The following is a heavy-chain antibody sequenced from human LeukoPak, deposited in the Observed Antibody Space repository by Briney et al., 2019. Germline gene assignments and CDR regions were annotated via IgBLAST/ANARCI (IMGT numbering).Heavy chain of an antibody. CDR2: INHSGST. D-gene: IGHD3-22*01. CDR1: GGFFSGYY. Sequence: PSETLSLTCAVYGGFFSGYYWSWIRQPPGKGLEWIGEINHSGSTNYNPSLKSRVTISVDTSKNQFSLKLSSVTAADTAVYYCASMSSGYYYADYWGQGTLVTVSS. J-gene: IGHJ4*02. V-gene: IGHV4-34*01. CDR3: ASMSSGYYYADY.